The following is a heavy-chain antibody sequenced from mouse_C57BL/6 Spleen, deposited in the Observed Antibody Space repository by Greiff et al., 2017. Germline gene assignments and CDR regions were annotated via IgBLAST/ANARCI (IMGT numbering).Heavy chain of an antibody. CDR2: INPRTGGT. D-gene: IGHD2-5*01. Sequence: EVQLQQSGPELVKPGASVKISCKASGYSFTGYYMNWVKQSPEKSLEWIGAINPRTGGTTYNQKFKATATLTVDKSSSTAYMQLKSLTSEDSAVYYCARGYYSNFYAMDYWGQGTSVTVSS. CDR3: ARGYYSNFYAMDY. V-gene: IGHV1-42*01. J-gene: IGHJ4*01. CDR1: GYSFTGYY.